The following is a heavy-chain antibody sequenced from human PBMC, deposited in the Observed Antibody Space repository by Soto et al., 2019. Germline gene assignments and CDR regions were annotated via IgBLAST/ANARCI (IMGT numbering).Heavy chain of an antibody. CDR1: GYTFTSYD. V-gene: IGHV1-8*01. CDR3: ARGVSSGHV. J-gene: IGHJ6*02. CDR2: MNHNSGNT. Sequence: QVQLVQSGAEAKKPGASVKVSCKASGYTFTSYDINWGRQATGQGLEWMGWMNHNSGNTGYAQKFQGRVTMTRTTSISRAYLELSRLRSEDTAVYYFARGVSSGHVWGQGTTVTVSS.